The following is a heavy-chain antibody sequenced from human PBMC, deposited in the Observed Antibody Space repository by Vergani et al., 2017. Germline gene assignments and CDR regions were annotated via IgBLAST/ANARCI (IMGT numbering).Heavy chain of an antibody. Sequence: QVQLQQSGPGLVKPSQTLSLTCAISGDSVSSNSAAWNWIRQSPSRGLEWLGRTYYRSKWYNDYAVSVKSRITINPDTSKNQFSLQLNSVTPEDTAVYYCAXVVSHGYYDSSGYYDYWGQGTLVTVSS. CDR1: GDSVSSNSAA. V-gene: IGHV6-1*01. J-gene: IGHJ4*02. CDR3: AXVVSHGYYDSSGYYDY. D-gene: IGHD3-22*01. CDR2: TYYRSKWYN.